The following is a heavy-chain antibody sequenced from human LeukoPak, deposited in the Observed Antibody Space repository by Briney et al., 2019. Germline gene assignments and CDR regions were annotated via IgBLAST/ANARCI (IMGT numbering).Heavy chain of an antibody. CDR1: GFSFNTYA. CDR3: VRDGHLYGLPFDY. J-gene: IGHJ4*02. CDR2: IDQDGSEK. V-gene: IGHV3-7*03. Sequence: PGGSLRLSCAASGFSFNTYAMSWVRQAPGKGLEWVASIDQDGSEKNYVDSVKGRFTISRDNAYNSLYLQMNSLRAEDTAVYYCVRDGHLYGLPFDYWGQGTLVTVSS. D-gene: IGHD3-10*01.